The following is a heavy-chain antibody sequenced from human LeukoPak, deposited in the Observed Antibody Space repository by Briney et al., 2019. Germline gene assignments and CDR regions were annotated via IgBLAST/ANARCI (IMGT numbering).Heavy chain of an antibody. J-gene: IGHJ1*01. CDR3: VSLDPGYCSSTSCYGLRRYFQH. D-gene: IGHD2-2*01. CDR1: GGTFSSYA. CDR2: VIPIFGTA. V-gene: IGHV1-69*13. Sequence: SVKVSCKASGGTFSSYAISWVRQAPGQGLEWMGGVIPIFGTANYAQQFQGRVTITADESTSTAYMELSSLRSEDTAVYYCVSLDPGYCSSTSCYGLRRYFQHWGKGTLVTVSS.